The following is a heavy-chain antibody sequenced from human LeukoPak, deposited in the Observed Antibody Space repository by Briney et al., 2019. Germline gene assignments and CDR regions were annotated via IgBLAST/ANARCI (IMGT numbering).Heavy chain of an antibody. Sequence: GGSLRLSCAAYGFTVSINCMTWVRQAPGKGLEWVSTIYSGGTTYYADSVMGRFTISRHNSRNTLYLQMNSLRAEDTAVYYCARVDTVMAYYFDLWGQGTLVTVSS. CDR2: IYSGGTT. D-gene: IGHD5-18*01. J-gene: IGHJ4*02. V-gene: IGHV3-53*04. CDR1: GFTVSINC. CDR3: ARVDTVMAYYFDL.